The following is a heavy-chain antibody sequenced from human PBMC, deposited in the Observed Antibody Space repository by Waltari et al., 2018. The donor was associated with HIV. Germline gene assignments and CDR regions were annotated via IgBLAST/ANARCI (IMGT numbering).Heavy chain of an antibody. CDR3: ARVEAYYYDSSAWYYFDY. Sequence: QVQLVQSGAEVKKPGASVKVSCKASGYTFTSYGISWVRQAPGQGLEWMGWISAYNGNTNYAQKLQGRVTMTTDTSTSTAYMELRSLRSDDTAVYYCARVEAYYYDSSAWYYFDYWGQGTLVTVSS. CDR1: GYTFTSYG. J-gene: IGHJ4*02. V-gene: IGHV1-18*01. D-gene: IGHD3-22*01. CDR2: ISAYNGNT.